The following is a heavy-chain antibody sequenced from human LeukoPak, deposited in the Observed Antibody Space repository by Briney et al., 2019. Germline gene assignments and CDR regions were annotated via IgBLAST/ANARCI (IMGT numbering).Heavy chain of an antibody. V-gene: IGHV3-7*01. CDR2: IKQDGTEK. CDR3: AREGGEWELLRTFDY. Sequence: PGGSLRLSCAASRFTFSSYWMSWVRQAPGKGLEWVANIKQDGTEKYYVDSVKGRFTISRDNAKNSLYLQMNSLRAEDTAVYYCAREGGEWELLRTFDYWGQGTLVTVSS. D-gene: IGHD1-26*01. J-gene: IGHJ4*02. CDR1: RFTFSSYW.